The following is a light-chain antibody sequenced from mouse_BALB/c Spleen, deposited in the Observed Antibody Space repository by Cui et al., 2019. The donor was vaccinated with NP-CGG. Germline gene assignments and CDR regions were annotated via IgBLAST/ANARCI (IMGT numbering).Light chain of an antibody. J-gene: IGLJ1*01. CDR1: TGAITTSNY. CDR2: GTN. Sequence: QAVVPQASALTTSPGETVTLTCRSSTGAITTSNYANWVQEKPDHLFTGLIGGTNNRPPGIPARFSGSLIGDKAALTITGAQTEDEAMYFCALWYSNHWVFGGGTKLTVL. V-gene: IGLV1*01. CDR3: ALWYSNHWV.